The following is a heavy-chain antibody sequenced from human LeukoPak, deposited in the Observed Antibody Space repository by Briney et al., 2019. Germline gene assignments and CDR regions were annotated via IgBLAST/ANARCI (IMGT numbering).Heavy chain of an antibody. CDR1: GFTVSTNY. Sequence: GGSLRLSCAASGFTVSTNYMSCVRQAPGEGLEWVSVIYSGGYTYYADSVKGRFTISRNNSKNTLYLLVNSLRVEDTAIFYCARETGGAFDIWGQGTMVTVSS. CDR2: IYSGGYT. V-gene: IGHV3-53*01. J-gene: IGHJ3*02. CDR3: ARETGGAFDI. D-gene: IGHD7-27*01.